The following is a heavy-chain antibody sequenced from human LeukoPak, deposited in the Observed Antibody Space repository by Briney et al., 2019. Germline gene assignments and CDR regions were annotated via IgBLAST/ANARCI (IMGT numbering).Heavy chain of an antibody. CDR2: VIGSGLST. CDR3: AKDRISVAAPYNWFDP. Sequence: GGSLRLSCAASGFTFSNYAMSWVRQPPGKGVEWVSTVIGSGLSTYSADSVKGRFTISRDNSKNTLSLQMNSLRAEDTAVYYCAKDRISVAAPYNWFDPWGQGTLVTVYS. CDR1: GFTFSNYA. J-gene: IGHJ5*02. D-gene: IGHD2-15*01. V-gene: IGHV3-23*01.